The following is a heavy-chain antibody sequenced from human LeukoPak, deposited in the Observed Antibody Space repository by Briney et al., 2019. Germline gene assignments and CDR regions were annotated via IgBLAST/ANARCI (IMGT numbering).Heavy chain of an antibody. CDR2: INPNTAGT. CDR3: ARSFPKTYSDSSGYYSLGI. D-gene: IGHD3-22*01. CDR1: GYTFNAYY. V-gene: IGHV1-2*02. Sequence: ASVRVSCKASGYTFNAYYIHWVRQAPGQGLEWMGWINPNTAGTNYALKFQGRVSMTRDTSISTVYMDLSRLTSDDTALYYCARSFPKTYSDSSGYYSLGIWGQGTMVTVSS. J-gene: IGHJ3*02.